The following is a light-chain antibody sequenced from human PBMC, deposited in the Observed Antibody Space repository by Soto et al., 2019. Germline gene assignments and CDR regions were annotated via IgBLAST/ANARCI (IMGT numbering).Light chain of an antibody. CDR1: QNIGIY. J-gene: IGKJ5*01. V-gene: IGKV1-9*01. Sequence: DIQMPQSPSSLSASVGDRVTMTCRASQNIGIYLNWYQQKPGKAPKFLVYAASNLKGGVPSRFSGSGSGTEFTLTITSLQPEDFATYYCQQVNSYPITFGQGTRLEIK. CDR3: QQVNSYPIT. CDR2: AAS.